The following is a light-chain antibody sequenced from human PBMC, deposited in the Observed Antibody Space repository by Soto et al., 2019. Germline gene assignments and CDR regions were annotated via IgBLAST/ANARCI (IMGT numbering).Light chain of an antibody. CDR1: SSDVGGYNY. Sequence: QSVLTQPASGSGSPGQSITISCTGTSSDVGGYNYVSWHQQHPGKAPKLMIYDVNNRPSGVSNRFSGSKSGNTASLTISGLQAEDEADYYCTSYASSSTYVFGTGTKVTVL. J-gene: IGLJ1*01. CDR3: TSYASSSTYV. V-gene: IGLV2-14*01. CDR2: DVN.